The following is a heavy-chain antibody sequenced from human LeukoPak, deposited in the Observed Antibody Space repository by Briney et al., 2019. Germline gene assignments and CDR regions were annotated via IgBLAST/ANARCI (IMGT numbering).Heavy chain of an antibody. V-gene: IGHV4-59*08. D-gene: IGHD2-15*01. CDR1: GGSISSYY. CDR2: IYYSGST. CDR3: ARHSGGSYPFDY. Sequence: SETLSLTCTVSGGSISSYYWSWIRQPPGKGLEWIGYIYYSGSTNYNPSLKSRVTISVDTSKNQFSLKLSSVTAADTAVYYCARHSGGSYPFDYWGQGTLVTVSS. J-gene: IGHJ4*02.